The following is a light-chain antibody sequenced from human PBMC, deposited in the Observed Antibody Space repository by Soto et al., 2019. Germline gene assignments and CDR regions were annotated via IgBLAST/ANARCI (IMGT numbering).Light chain of an antibody. Sequence: DIQMTQSPSTLSGSVGDRATITLRASQSISSWLAWYQQKXGKAPKXXIYDASTLESGVPSRFSGSRAGTECTRTISSLQPDDFATDYCQQYNSYPWTFGQGTQVDIK. J-gene: IGKJ1*01. V-gene: IGKV1-5*01. CDR1: QSISSW. CDR2: DAS. CDR3: QQYNSYPWT.